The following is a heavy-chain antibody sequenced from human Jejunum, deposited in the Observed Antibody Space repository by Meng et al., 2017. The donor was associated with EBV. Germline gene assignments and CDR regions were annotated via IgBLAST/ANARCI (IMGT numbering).Heavy chain of an antibody. CDR2: IKNKADGYTT. J-gene: IGHJ4*02. Sequence: EVQRVESGGGLVQPGGSLRLSWLASGFTFSYHYMDWVRQAPGKGLEWVGRIKNKADGYTTIYAASVKGRFTVSRDDSKSSLYLQMNSLKAEDTAVYYCADVTVTSGSDFWGQGTLVTVSS. CDR3: ADVTVTSGSDF. D-gene: IGHD3-10*01. CDR1: GFTFSYHY. V-gene: IGHV3-72*01.